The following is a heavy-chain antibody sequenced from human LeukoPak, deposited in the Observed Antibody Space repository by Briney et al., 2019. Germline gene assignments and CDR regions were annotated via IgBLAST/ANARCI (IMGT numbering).Heavy chain of an antibody. CDR2: IYSGGST. CDR3: ARDLGGDSIAFDY. J-gene: IGHJ4*02. CDR1: GFTVSSNY. V-gene: IGHV3-53*05. D-gene: IGHD2-21*01. Sequence: PGGSLRLSCAASGFTVSSNYMSWVRQAPGKGLEWVSVIYSGGSTYYADSVKGRFTISRDNSKNTLYLQMNSLRAEDTAVYYCARDLGGDSIAFDYWGQGTLVTVSS.